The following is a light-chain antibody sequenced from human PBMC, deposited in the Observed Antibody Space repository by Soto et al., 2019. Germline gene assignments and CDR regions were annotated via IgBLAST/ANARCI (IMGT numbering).Light chain of an antibody. V-gene: IGLV1-44*01. CDR2: SNN. Sequence: QSVLTQPPSASGTPGQRVTISCSGSSSNIGSFPVNWYQQFPGTAPKLLIYSNNQRPSGVPDRFSGSKSGTSASLAISGLQSGDEADYYCAAWDDSLNAVVFGGGTKLTVL. CDR3: AAWDDSLNAVV. CDR1: SSNIGSFP. J-gene: IGLJ2*01.